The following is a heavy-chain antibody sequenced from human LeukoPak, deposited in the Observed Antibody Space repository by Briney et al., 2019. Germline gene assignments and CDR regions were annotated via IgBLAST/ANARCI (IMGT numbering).Heavy chain of an antibody. Sequence: PGGSLRLSCAASGFTFSSYAMSWVRQAPGKGLEWVSAISGSGGSTYCADSVKGRFTISRDNSKNTLYLQMNSLRAEDTAVYYCAKSSSGYYGIMDYWGQGTLVTVSS. J-gene: IGHJ4*02. V-gene: IGHV3-23*01. CDR1: GFTFSSYA. CDR3: AKSSSGYYGIMDY. CDR2: ISGSGGST. D-gene: IGHD3-22*01.